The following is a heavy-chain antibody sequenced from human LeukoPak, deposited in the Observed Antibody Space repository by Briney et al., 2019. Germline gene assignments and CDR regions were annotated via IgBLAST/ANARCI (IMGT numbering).Heavy chain of an antibody. Sequence: SETLSLTCTVSGGSISSSSYYWGWIRQPPGKGLEWIGSIYYSGSTYYNPSLKSLFTISVDASNNQFSLKLSSLTAADTAVYYCARDSEWATFGVVNDAFDIWGQGTMVTVSS. J-gene: IGHJ3*02. V-gene: IGHV4-39*07. CDR2: IYYSGST. CDR1: GGSISSSSYY. D-gene: IGHD3-3*01. CDR3: ARDSEWATFGVVNDAFDI.